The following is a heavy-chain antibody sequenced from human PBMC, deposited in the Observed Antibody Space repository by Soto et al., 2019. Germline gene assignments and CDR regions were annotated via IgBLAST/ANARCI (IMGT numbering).Heavy chain of an antibody. CDR1: GGTFSSHS. V-gene: IGHV1-69*01. CDR2: IITLFGTS. CDR3: AREVGYGDFSAALLD. D-gene: IGHD2-21*02. Sequence: VQLMQSGAEVKKPGSSVNVSCKASGGTFSSHSINWVRQATGQGLEWMGGIITLFGTSNYAQNFQGRVTITADQSTSTAYMELNSLTSDDTAVYYCAREVGYGDFSAALLDWGQGTLVTVSS. J-gene: IGHJ4*02.